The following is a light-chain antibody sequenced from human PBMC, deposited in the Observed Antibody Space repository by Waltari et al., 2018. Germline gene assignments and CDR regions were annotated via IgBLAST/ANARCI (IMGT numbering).Light chain of an antibody. Sequence: QSALTQPPSASGSPGQSVTISCTGTSSDDGRYNYVPWYQQHPGKAPNRIVYEVSKRPSGFPARLSGAKAGNAASLTVSGLQAEDEADYYCSSYAGSNNVVFGGGTKLTVL. J-gene: IGLJ2*01. CDR3: SSYAGSNNVV. CDR2: EVS. V-gene: IGLV2-8*01. CDR1: SSDDGRYNY.